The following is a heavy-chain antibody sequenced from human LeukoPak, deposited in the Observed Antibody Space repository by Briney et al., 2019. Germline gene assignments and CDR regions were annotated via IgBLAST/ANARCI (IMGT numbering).Heavy chain of an antibody. Sequence: GASVKVSCKASGYTFTGYYMHWVRQAPGQGLEWMGWINPNSGGTNYAQKFQGRVTMTRDTSISTAYMELSRLRSDDTAVYYCARHYDSSDYYLEPWGQGTLVTVSS. CDR1: GYTFTGYY. CDR2: INPNSGGT. CDR3: ARHYDSSDYYLEP. J-gene: IGHJ5*02. V-gene: IGHV1-2*02. D-gene: IGHD3-22*01.